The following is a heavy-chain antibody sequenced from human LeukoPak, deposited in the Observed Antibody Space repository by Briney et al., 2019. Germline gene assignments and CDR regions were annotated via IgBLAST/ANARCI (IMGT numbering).Heavy chain of an antibody. V-gene: IGHV1-24*01. CDR1: GYTLTELS. CDR2: FDPEDGET. CDR3: ATTRGISPPFDY. D-gene: IGHD3-16*01. J-gene: IGHJ4*02. Sequence: ASVKVSCKVSGYTLTELSMHWVRQAPGKGLEWMGGFDPEDGETIYGQKFQGRVTMTEDTSTDTAYMELSSLRSEDTAVYYCATTRGISPPFDYWGQGTLVTVSS.